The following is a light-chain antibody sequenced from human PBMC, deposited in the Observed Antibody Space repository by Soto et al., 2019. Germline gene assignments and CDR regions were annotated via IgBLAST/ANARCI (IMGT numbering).Light chain of an antibody. CDR2: GNS. V-gene: IGLV1-40*01. Sequence: QSVLTQPPSVSGAPGQRVTISCTGSSSNIGAGYDVHWYQQLPGTAPKLLIYGNSNRPSGVPDRFSGSKSGTSASLAITGLQAEDEADYSRQSYDSSLSGVVFGGGTKRTVL. CDR1: SSNIGAGYD. CDR3: QSYDSSLSGVV. J-gene: IGLJ2*01.